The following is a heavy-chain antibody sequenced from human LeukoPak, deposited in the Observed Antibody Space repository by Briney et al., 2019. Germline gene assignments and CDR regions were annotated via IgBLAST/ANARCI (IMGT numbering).Heavy chain of an antibody. D-gene: IGHD3-3*01. Sequence: ASVKVSCKASGGTFSSYAISWVRQAPGQGLEWMGGIIPILGTANYAQKFQGRVTITTDESTSTAYMELSSLRSEDTAVYYCASRLGYDFWTNYYMDVWGKGTTVTVSS. CDR2: IIPILGTA. V-gene: IGHV1-69*05. CDR1: GGTFSSYA. J-gene: IGHJ6*03. CDR3: ASRLGYDFWTNYYMDV.